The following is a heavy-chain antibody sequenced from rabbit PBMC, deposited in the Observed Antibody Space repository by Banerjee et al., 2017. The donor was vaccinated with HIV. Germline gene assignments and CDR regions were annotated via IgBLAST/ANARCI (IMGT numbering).Heavy chain of an antibody. Sequence: QSLEESGGDLVKPEGSLTLTCTASGFSFSSSYYMCWVRQAPGKGLEWIACIYAGSSGSTYYASWAKGRFTISKTSSTTVTLQMTSLTAADTATYFCARYSLHTSTSDAGFGGLNLWGQGTLVTVS. V-gene: IGHV1S40*01. J-gene: IGHJ4*01. CDR3: ARYSLHTSTSDAGFGGLNL. CDR2: IYAGSSGST. CDR1: GFSFSSSYY. D-gene: IGHD4-2*01.